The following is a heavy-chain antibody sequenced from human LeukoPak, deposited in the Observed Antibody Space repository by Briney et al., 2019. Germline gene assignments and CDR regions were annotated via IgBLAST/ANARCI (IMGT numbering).Heavy chain of an antibody. Sequence: GASVKVSCKASGYTFTSYYMHWVRQAPGQGLEWMGIINPSGGSTSYAQKFQGRVTMTRDTSTSTVYMELSSLRSEDTAVYYCAREGLRGSQLDYYGMDVWGQGTTVTVSS. CDR3: AREGLRGSQLDYYGMDV. V-gene: IGHV1-46*01. J-gene: IGHJ6*02. CDR1: GYTFTSYY. CDR2: INPSGGST. D-gene: IGHD1-26*01.